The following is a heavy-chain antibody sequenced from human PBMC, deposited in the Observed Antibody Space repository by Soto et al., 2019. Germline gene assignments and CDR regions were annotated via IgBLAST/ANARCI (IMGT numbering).Heavy chain of an antibody. CDR2: IWYDGSNK. D-gene: IGHD1-1*01. J-gene: IGHJ6*02. CDR1: GFTFSSYG. CDR3: ARVRSNWNYYYGMDV. Sequence: SCKASGFTFSSYGMHWVRQAPGKGLEWVAVIWYDGSNKYYADSVKGRFTISRDNSKNTLYLQMNSLRAEDTAVYYCARVRSNWNYYYGMDVWGQGTTVTVSS. V-gene: IGHV3-33*01.